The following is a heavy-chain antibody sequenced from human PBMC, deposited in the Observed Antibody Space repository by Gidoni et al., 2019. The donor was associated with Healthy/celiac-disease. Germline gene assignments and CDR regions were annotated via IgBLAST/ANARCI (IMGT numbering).Heavy chain of an antibody. V-gene: IGHV1-18*01. J-gene: IGHJ4*02. CDR1: GYTFTSYG. Sequence: QVQLVQSXXEVKKPGAAVTFSSQDSGYTFTSYGISWVRQAPGQGLEWMGWISAYNGNTNYAQKLQGRVTMTTDTSTSTAYMELRSLRXDDTAVYYCARDGEWGVVTLGYWGQGTLVTVSS. CDR3: ARDGEWGVVTLGY. CDR2: ISAYNGNT. D-gene: IGHD3-10*01.